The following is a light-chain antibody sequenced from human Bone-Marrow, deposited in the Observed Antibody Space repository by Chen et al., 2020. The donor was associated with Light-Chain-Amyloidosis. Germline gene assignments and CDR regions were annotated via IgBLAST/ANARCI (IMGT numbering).Light chain of an antibody. V-gene: IGLV2-14*01. CDR2: DVS. CDR1: SSDIGDYNY. CDR3: SSYTSSSTRV. J-gene: IGLJ3*02. Sequence: QSALTQPASVSGSPGQAITISCTGTSSDIGDYNYVSWYQQHPGKAPKLRIYDVSNRPSGGSDRFSGSKSGVTASLTISGLQAEDEAYYFCSSYTSSSTRVFGGGTKLTVL.